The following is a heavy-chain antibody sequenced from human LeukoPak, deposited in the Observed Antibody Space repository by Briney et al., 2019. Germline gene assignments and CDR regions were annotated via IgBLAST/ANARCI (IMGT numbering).Heavy chain of an antibody. CDR2: ISYDGSNK. J-gene: IGHJ5*02. V-gene: IGHV3-30*04. CDR1: GFTFSSYA. Sequence: PGGSLRLSCAASGFTFSSYAMHWVRQAPGKGLEWVAAISYDGSNKYYADSVKGRFTISRDNSKNTLYLQMNSLRAEDTAVYYCARDQTGYSSGWYNWFDPWGQGTLVTVSS. D-gene: IGHD6-19*01. CDR3: ARDQTGYSSGWYNWFDP.